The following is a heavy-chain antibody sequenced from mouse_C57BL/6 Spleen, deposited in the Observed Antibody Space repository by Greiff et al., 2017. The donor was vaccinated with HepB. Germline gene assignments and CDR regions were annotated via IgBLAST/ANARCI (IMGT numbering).Heavy chain of an antibody. J-gene: IGHJ1*03. Sequence: VQLQQPGAELVKPGASVKMSCKASGYTFTSYWLTWVKQRPGQGLEWIGDISPGSGSTNYNEKFKSKATLTVDTSASTAYMQLSSLTSEDSAVYYCARDYYGSSLCWYFDVWGTGTTVTVSS. CDR3: ARDYYGSSLCWYFDV. CDR2: ISPGSGST. D-gene: IGHD1-1*01. CDR1: GYTFTSYW. V-gene: IGHV1-55*01.